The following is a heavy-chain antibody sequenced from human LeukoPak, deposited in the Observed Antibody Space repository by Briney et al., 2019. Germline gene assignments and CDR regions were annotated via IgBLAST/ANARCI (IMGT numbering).Heavy chain of an antibody. D-gene: IGHD3-22*01. Sequence: GGSLRLSCAVSGITLSNYGMSWVRQAPGKGLEWVAGINDSGGRTNYADSVKGRFTISRDNPKNTLYLQMNSLRAEDTAVYFCAKRGVVIRVILVGFHKEAYYFDSWGQGALVTVSS. V-gene: IGHV3-23*01. J-gene: IGHJ4*02. CDR1: GITLSNYG. CDR3: AKRGVVIRVILVGFHKEAYYFDS. CDR2: INDSGGRT.